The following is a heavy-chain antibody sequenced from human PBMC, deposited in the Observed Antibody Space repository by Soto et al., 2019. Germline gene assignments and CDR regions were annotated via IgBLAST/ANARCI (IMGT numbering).Heavy chain of an antibody. J-gene: IGHJ4*02. V-gene: IGHV1-2*02. D-gene: IGHD2-2*02. CDR2: IDPNSGGT. CDR1: GYTFTADY. CDR3: ARHWGYTDRRYYFDD. Sequence: ASVKVSCQASGYTFTADYVHWVREAPGQWFECMGWIDPNSGGTTYAQSFHERVTMARDTPISTAYMALSGLRFGDTAVYYCARHWGYTDRRYYFDDWGQGPLVTVSS.